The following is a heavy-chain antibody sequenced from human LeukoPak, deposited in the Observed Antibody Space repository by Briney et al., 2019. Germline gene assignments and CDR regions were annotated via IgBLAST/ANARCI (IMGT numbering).Heavy chain of an antibody. CDR1: GGSISSYY. V-gene: IGHV4-59*01. CDR3: AKSCEWELLLFDY. CDR2: MSYSGST. Sequence: SETLSLTCTVSGGSISSYYWNWIRQPPGKGMEWIGYMSYSGSTNYNPSLKSRVTISVDTSKNQFSLKLSSVTAADTAVYYCAKSCEWELLLFDYWGQGTLVTVSS. D-gene: IGHD1-26*01. J-gene: IGHJ4*02.